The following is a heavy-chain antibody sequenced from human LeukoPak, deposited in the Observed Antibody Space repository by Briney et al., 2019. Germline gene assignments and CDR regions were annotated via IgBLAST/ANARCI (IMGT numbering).Heavy chain of an antibody. J-gene: IGHJ5*02. Sequence: GGSLRLSCAASGFTFSSYAMSWVRQAPGKGLEWVSAISGSGGSTYYADSVKGRFTISRDNSKNTLYLQMNSLRAEDTAVYYCAKDGREWELLRPWLDPWGQGTLVTVSS. V-gene: IGHV3-23*01. CDR1: GFTFSSYA. D-gene: IGHD1-26*01. CDR2: ISGSGGST. CDR3: AKDGREWELLRPWLDP.